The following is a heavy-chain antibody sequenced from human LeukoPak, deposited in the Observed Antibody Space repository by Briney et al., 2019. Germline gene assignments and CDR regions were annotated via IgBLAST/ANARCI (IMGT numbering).Heavy chain of an antibody. Sequence: SETLSLTCTVSGASITSYYWSWIRQPAGKGLEWIGRFYYNWGIHYNPPLESRVTTSGDTSKNQVSLELTSLTAADTAVYYCARSIATTVTAFEYWGQGILVTVSS. D-gene: IGHD4-17*01. J-gene: IGHJ4*02. CDR3: ARSIATTVTAFEY. CDR2: FYYNWGI. CDR1: GASITSYY. V-gene: IGHV4-4*07.